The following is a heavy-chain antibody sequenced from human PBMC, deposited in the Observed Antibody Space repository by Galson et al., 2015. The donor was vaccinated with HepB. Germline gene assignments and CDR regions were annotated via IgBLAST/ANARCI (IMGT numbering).Heavy chain of an antibody. CDR2: ISYDGSNK. CDR3: ARVWQQLVQAPGY. CDR1: GFTFSSYA. J-gene: IGHJ4*02. V-gene: IGHV3-30-3*01. D-gene: IGHD6-13*01. Sequence: SLRLSCAASGFTFSSYAMHWVRQAPGKGLEWVAVISYDGSNKYYADSVKGRFTISRDNSKNTLYLQMNSLRAEDTAVYYCARVWQQLVQAPGYWGQGTLVTVSS.